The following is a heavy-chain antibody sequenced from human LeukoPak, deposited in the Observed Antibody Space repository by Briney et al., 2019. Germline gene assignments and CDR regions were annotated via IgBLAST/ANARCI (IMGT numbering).Heavy chain of an antibody. CDR2: IIPMFSTP. CDR1: GGTFRDSA. V-gene: IGHV1-69*13. J-gene: IGHJ3*01. CDR3: ARDRDTGTWSTDAFDV. D-gene: IGHD1-14*01. Sequence: ASVKVSCKASGGTFRDSAISWVRQAPGQGLEWMGVIIPMFSTPDYAQEFQGRVTITADASKSTVYMDLSSLESDDTAVYYCARDRDTGTWSTDAFDVWGQGTMVTVSS.